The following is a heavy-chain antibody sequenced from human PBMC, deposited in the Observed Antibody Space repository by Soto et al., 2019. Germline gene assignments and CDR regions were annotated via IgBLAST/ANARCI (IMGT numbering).Heavy chain of an antibody. CDR3: ARIAGQWYFDL. Sequence: PSETLSLTCAVHGGSFSGFYWTWIRQPPGKGLEWIGEINHSGSSNYNPPLKSRVTMSLDTSRNQFSLSLNSVTAADTAVYYCARIAGQWYFDLWGRGTLVTVSS. CDR2: INHSGSS. V-gene: IGHV4-34*01. CDR1: GGSFSGFY. J-gene: IGHJ2*01.